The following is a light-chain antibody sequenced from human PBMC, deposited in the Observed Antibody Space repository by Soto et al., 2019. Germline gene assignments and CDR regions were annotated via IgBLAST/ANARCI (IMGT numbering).Light chain of an antibody. Sequence: DIQMTQSPSTLSASVGDRVTITCRASQSISSWLAWYQQKPGKAPNLLIFKASSLESGVPSRFSGSGSGTDFTLTISSLQPEDFATYFCQQLNSYPITFGQGTRLEIK. V-gene: IGKV1-5*03. CDR1: QSISSW. CDR2: KAS. J-gene: IGKJ5*01. CDR3: QQLNSYPIT.